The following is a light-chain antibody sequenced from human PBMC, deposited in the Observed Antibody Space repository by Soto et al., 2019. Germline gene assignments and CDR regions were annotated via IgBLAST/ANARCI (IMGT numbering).Light chain of an antibody. CDR2: DAS. V-gene: IGKV1-33*01. Sequence: DLQMTPSSSSLSASVGDRVTITCQASQDISNYLNWYQQKPGKAPKLLIYDASNLETGVPSRFSGSGSGTDFTFTISSLQPEDIATYYCQQYDNLPWTFGQGTKVDIK. CDR1: QDISNY. CDR3: QQYDNLPWT. J-gene: IGKJ1*01.